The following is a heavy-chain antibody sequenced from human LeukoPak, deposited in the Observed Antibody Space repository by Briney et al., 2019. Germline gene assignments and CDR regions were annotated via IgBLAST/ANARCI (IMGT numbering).Heavy chain of an antibody. CDR1: GGSFSGYY. D-gene: IGHD2-2*01. CDR3: AWTVVPAGPPLS. Sequence: SETLSLTWAVYGGSFSGYYWSWIRQPPGKGLEWIGEINHSGSTNYNPSLKSRVTISVDTSKNQFSLKLSSVTAADTAVYYCAWTVVPAGPPLSWGQGTLVTVSS. CDR2: INHSGST. J-gene: IGHJ4*02. V-gene: IGHV4-34*01.